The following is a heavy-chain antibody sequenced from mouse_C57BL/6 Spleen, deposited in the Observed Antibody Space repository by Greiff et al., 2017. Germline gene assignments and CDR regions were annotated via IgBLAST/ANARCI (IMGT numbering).Heavy chain of an antibody. CDR3: ARYPQLRYAMDY. D-gene: IGHD3-2*02. Sequence: QVQLKQPGAELVKPGASVKLSCKASGYTFTSYWMQWVKQRPGQGLEWIGEIDPSDSYTNYNQKFKGKATLTVDTSSSTAYMQLSSLTSEDSAVYYCARYPQLRYAMDYWGQGTSVTVSS. J-gene: IGHJ4*01. CDR2: IDPSDSYT. CDR1: GYTFTSYW. V-gene: IGHV1-50*01.